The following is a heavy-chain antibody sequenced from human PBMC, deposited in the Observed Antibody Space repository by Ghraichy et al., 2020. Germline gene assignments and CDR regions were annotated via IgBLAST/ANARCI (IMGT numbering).Heavy chain of an antibody. CDR3: ARGGSSMVGSGMDV. CDR2: MNPNSGNT. D-gene: IGHD3-10*01. CDR1: GYTFTSYD. J-gene: IGHJ6*02. V-gene: IGHV1-8*01. Sequence: ASVKVSCKASGYTFTSYDINWVRQATGQGLEWMGWMNPNSGNTGYAQKFQGRVTMTRNTSISTAYMELSSLRSEDTAVYYCARGGSSMVGSGMDVWGQGTTVTVSS.